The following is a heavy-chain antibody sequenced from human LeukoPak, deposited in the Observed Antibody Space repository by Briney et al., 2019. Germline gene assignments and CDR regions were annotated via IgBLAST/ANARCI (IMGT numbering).Heavy chain of an antibody. CDR1: GYSFTSYD. CDR2: MNPNRGNT. V-gene: IGHV1-8*01. Sequence: ASVKVSCKASGYSFTSYDIKWVRQATGQGLEWMGWMNPNRGNTGYAQKFQGRVTMTRNTSISTAYMELSSLRSEATAVYYCARGGYKLDYWGQGTLVTVSS. J-gene: IGHJ4*02. D-gene: IGHD1-20*01. CDR3: ARGGYKLDY.